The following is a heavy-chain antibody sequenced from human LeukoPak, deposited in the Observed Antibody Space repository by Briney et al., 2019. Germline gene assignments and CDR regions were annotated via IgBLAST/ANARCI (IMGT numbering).Heavy chain of an antibody. CDR2: IYYSGSA. CDR3: ARRRRYYYDSSGFLGGVSYFDY. Sequence: SETLSLTCAVSGGSISSNKYYWGWLRQPPGKGLEWIGSIYYSGSAYYNPSLKSRVTISVDTSKNQFSLKLSSVTAADTAVYYCARRRRYYYDSSGFLGGVSYFDYWGQGTLVTVSS. V-gene: IGHV4-39*07. D-gene: IGHD3-22*01. J-gene: IGHJ4*02. CDR1: GGSISSNKYY.